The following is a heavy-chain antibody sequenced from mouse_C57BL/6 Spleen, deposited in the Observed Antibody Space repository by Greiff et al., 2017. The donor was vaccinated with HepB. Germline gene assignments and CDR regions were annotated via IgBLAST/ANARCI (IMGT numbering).Heavy chain of an antibody. CDR3: ARWLLLYFDY. J-gene: IGHJ2*01. Sequence: EVQLQQSGPELVKPGASVKISCKASGYTFTDYYMIWVKQSHGKSLEWIGDINPNNGGTSYNQKFKGKATLTVDKSSSTAYMELRSLTSEDSAVYYCARWLLLYFDYWGQGTTLTVSS. CDR1: GYTFTDYY. V-gene: IGHV1-26*01. D-gene: IGHD2-3*01. CDR2: INPNNGGT.